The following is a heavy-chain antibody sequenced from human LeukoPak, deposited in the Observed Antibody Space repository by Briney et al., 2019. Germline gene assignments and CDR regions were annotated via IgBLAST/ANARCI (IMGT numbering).Heavy chain of an antibody. CDR1: GFTFSNAW. J-gene: IGHJ4*02. D-gene: IGHD4-11*01. Sequence: PGGSLRLSCAASGFTFSNAWMSWVRQAPGKGLEWVGRIKSKTDGGTTDYAAPAKGRFTISRDDLKNTLYLQMNSLKTEDTAVYYCTTDIAVTPTDYWGQGTLVTVSS. V-gene: IGHV3-15*01. CDR3: TTDIAVTPTDY. CDR2: IKSKTDGGTT.